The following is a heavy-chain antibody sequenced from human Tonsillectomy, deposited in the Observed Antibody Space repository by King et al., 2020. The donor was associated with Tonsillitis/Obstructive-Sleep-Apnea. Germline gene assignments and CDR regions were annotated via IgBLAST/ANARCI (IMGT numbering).Heavy chain of an antibody. V-gene: IGHV4-34*01. CDR1: GGSFSGYY. CDR2: INHRGST. J-gene: IGHJ4*02. CDR3: ATDEYGDYGLDY. D-gene: IGHD4-17*01. Sequence: VQLQQWGAGLLKPSETLSLTCAVYGGSFSGYYWSWIRQPPGKGLEWIGEINHRGSTNYNPSLKSRVTISVDTSEKQFSLRLTSVTAADTAVYYCATDEYGDYGLDYWGQGTLVTVSS.